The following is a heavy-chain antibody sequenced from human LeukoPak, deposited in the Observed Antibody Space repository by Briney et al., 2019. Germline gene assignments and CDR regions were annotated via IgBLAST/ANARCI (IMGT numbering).Heavy chain of an antibody. Sequence: PSETLSLTCAVYGGSFSGYYWSWIRQPPGKGLEWIGEINHSGSTNYNPSLKSRVTISVDTSKNQFSLKLSSVTAADTAVYYCARGRRGIRGWYVIDYWGQGTLVTVSS. CDR2: INHSGST. D-gene: IGHD6-19*01. J-gene: IGHJ4*02. CDR1: GGSFSGYY. V-gene: IGHV4-34*01. CDR3: ARGRRGIRGWYVIDY.